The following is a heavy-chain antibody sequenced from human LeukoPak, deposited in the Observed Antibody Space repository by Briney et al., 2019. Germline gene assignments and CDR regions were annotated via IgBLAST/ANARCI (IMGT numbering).Heavy chain of an antibody. CDR3: ARHVWLGPFDM. V-gene: IGHV4-59*08. J-gene: IGHJ3*02. Sequence: PSETLSLTCTLSGGSIRSYHWSWIRQPPGKGLEWIGYIYSSGTTYYNPTLKSRVTISLDTSKTQFSLKLSSVTAADTAIYYCARHVWLGPFDMWGQRTMVTVSS. CDR2: IYSSGTT. D-gene: IGHD3-16*01. CDR1: GGSIRSYH.